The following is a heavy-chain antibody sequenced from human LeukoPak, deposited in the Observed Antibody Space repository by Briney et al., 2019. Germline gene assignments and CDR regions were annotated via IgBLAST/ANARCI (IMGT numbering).Heavy chain of an antibody. J-gene: IGHJ4*02. Sequence: ASVKVSRKASGYTFTSYGISWVRQAPGQGLEWMGWISAYNGNTNYAQKLQGRVTMTTDTSTSTAYMELRSLRSDDTAVYYCARDQYSSGWYGPAPFDYWGQGTLVTVSS. CDR3: ARDQYSSGWYGPAPFDY. V-gene: IGHV1-18*01. CDR2: ISAYNGNT. CDR1: GYTFTSYG. D-gene: IGHD6-19*01.